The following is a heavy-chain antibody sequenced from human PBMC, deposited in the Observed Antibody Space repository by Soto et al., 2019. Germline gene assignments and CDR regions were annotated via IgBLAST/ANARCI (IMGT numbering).Heavy chain of an antibody. D-gene: IGHD3-10*01. V-gene: IGHV1-8*01. CDR1: GYTFTSYD. Sequence: QVQLVQSGAEVKKPGASVKVSCKASGYTFTSYDINWVRQATGQGLEWMGWMNPNSGNTGYAQKFQGRVTMTRNTSISTAYMELSSLRSEDTAVYYCARYYYGSGSSGENWFDPWGQGTLVTVSS. CDR3: ARYYYGSGSSGENWFDP. CDR2: MNPNSGNT. J-gene: IGHJ5*02.